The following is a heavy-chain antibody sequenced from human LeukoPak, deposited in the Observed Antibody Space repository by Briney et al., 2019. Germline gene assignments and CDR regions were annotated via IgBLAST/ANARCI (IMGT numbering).Heavy chain of an antibody. V-gene: IGHV3-21*01. CDR2: ISSSSSYI. D-gene: IGHD5-18*01. J-gene: IGHJ4*02. Sequence: GGSLRLSCAASGFTFSSYSMNWVRQAPGKGLEWVSSISSSSSYIYYADSVKGRFTISRDNAKNSLYLQMNSLRAEDTAVYYCARDSDSYGSFVYRGQGTLVTVSS. CDR3: ARDSDSYGSFVY. CDR1: GFTFSSYS.